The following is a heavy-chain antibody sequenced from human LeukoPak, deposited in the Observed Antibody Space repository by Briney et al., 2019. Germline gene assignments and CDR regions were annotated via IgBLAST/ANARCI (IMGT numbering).Heavy chain of an antibody. CDR3: ATNAVGYYDSSGPFDY. Sequence: GASVKVSCKVSGYTLTELSMHWVRQAPGKGLEWMGGFDPEDGETIYALKFQGRVTMTEDTSTDTAYMELSSLRSEDTAVYYCATNAVGYYDSSGPFDYWGQGTLVTVSS. V-gene: IGHV1-24*01. CDR1: GYTLTELS. CDR2: FDPEDGET. D-gene: IGHD3-22*01. J-gene: IGHJ4*02.